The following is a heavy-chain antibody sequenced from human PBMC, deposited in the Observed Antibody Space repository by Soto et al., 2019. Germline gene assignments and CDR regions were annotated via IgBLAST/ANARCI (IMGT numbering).Heavy chain of an antibody. CDR1: GASITGSSF. CDR2: FSLSGTT. J-gene: IGHJ4*02. V-gene: IGHV4-4*07. D-gene: IGHD2-8*02. Sequence: SETLSLTCTVSGASITGSSFWSWIRQPAGKGLEWIGRFSLSGTTNYNPSLRSRVTMSADVSKNQFSLRLTSVTAADTALYYCARGMTPPGAPAWYYFDSWGQGTLVTVSS. CDR3: ARGMTPPGAPAWYYFDS.